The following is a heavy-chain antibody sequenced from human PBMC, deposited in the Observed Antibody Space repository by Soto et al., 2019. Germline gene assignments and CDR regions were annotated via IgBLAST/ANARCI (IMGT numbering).Heavy chain of an antibody. J-gene: IGHJ3*02. V-gene: IGHV5-10-1*01. Sequence: GESLKISCKGSGYSFTSYWISWVRQMPGKGLEWMGRIDPSDSYTNYSPSFQGHVTISADKSISTAYLQWSSLKASDTAMYYCAISTYCGGDCYSHRGAFHIWGQGTMVTVSS. D-gene: IGHD2-21*02. CDR2: IDPSDSYT. CDR1: GYSFTSYW. CDR3: AISTYCGGDCYSHRGAFHI.